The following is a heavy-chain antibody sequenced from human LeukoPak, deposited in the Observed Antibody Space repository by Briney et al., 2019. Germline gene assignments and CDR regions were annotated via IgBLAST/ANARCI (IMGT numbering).Heavy chain of an antibody. CDR3: ARVTGYTIEDYFDY. CDR1: GGSISSSSYY. CDR2: IYYSGST. V-gene: IGHV4-39*07. Sequence: SETLSLTCTVSGGSISSSSYYWGWIRQPPGKGLEWIGSIYYSGSTNYNPSLKSRVTISVKTSKNQFSLKLRSVTAADTAVYYCARVTGYTIEDYFDYWGRGTLVTVSS. D-gene: IGHD3-9*01. J-gene: IGHJ4*02.